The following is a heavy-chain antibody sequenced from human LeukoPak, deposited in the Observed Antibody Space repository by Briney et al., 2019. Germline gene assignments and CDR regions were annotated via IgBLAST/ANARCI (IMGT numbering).Heavy chain of an antibody. D-gene: IGHD3-3*01. Sequence: GASVKVSCKASGYTFTNYAMNWVRQAPGQGLEWMGWININTGSPTYAQGFTGRFVFSLDTSVSTAYLQINSLKAEDTAVYYCARGSVDRVHGMIIIYWFDLWGQGTLVTVSS. CDR3: ARGSVDRVHGMIIIYWFDL. J-gene: IGHJ5*02. V-gene: IGHV7-4-1*02. CDR2: ININTGSP. CDR1: GYTFTNYA.